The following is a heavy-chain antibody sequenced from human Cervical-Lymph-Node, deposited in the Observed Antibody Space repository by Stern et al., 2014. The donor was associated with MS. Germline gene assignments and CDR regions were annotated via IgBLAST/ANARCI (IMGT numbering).Heavy chain of an antibody. J-gene: IGHJ4*02. Sequence: QLVQSGPEMKKPGTSVNVSCKASGFTFTSSTVHWVRQAPGQRLEWIGWIVVGTGKANYAQQFQGRVTISRNLSTDTAYMELSSLRSDDTAIYYCAAVSTWGPWGQGTPVTVSS. CDR2: IVVGTGKA. V-gene: IGHV1-58*03. CDR1: GFTFTSST. D-gene: IGHD3-16*01. CDR3: AAVSTWGP.